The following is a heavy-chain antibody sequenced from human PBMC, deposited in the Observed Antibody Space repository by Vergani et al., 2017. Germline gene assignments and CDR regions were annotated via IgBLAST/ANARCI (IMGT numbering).Heavy chain of an antibody. CDR1: GYSFINYG. CDR2: VSTYNGNT. D-gene: IGHD3-16*02. V-gene: IGHV1-18*01. Sequence: QSQLVQSGDEVKKPGASVKVSCKTSGYSFINYGISWVRQAPGQGLEWWGWVSTYNGNTNYGQKIQGRVTMTTDTSTTTAYMQLRSLTFEDTAVYYCAREGFYDNIRGTYRPPSNYGMCDWVQGTKVTVAS. J-gene: IGHJ6*02. CDR3: AREGFYDNIRGTYRPPSNYGMCD.